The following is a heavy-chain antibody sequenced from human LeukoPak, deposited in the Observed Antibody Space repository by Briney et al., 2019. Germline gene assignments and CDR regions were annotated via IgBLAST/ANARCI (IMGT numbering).Heavy chain of an antibody. J-gene: IGHJ4*02. D-gene: IGHD4-17*01. CDR2: ISGSGGST. V-gene: IGHV3-23*01. Sequence: GGSLRLSCAASGFTFSSYGMSWVRQAPGKGLERVSAISGSGGSTYYADSVKGRFIISRDNSKNTLYLQMNSLRDEDTAVYYCAKRLGNYGDNVFDYWGQGTLVTVSS. CDR3: AKRLGNYGDNVFDY. CDR1: GFTFSSYG.